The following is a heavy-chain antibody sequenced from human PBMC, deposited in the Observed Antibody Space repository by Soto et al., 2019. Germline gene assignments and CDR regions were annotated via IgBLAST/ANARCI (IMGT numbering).Heavy chain of an antibody. J-gene: IGHJ4*02. CDR1: GGSISSGGYY. CDR3: ARGVMITFGGVIAPYYFDY. D-gene: IGHD3-16*02. CDR2: IYYSGST. V-gene: IGHV4-31*03. Sequence: QVQLQESGPGLVKPSQTLSLTCTVSGGSISSGGYYWSWIRQHPGKGLEWIGYIYYSGSTYYNPSLKSRVTISVDTSKNQFSLKLSSVTAADTAVYYCARGVMITFGGVIAPYYFDYWGQGTLVTVSS.